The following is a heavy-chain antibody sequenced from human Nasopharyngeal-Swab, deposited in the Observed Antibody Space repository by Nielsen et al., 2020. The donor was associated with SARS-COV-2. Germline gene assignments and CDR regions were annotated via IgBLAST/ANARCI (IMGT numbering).Heavy chain of an antibody. V-gene: IGHV3-13*01. J-gene: IGHJ4*02. Sequence: GESLKISCAASGFTFSSYDMHWVRQATGKGLEWVSAIGTAGDTYYPGPVKGRFTISRENAKNSLYLQMNSLRAGDTAVYYCARAIRGGYDILTGYYNTDYYFDYWGQGTLVTVSS. CDR1: GFTFSSYD. D-gene: IGHD3-9*01. CDR3: ARAIRGGYDILTGYYNTDYYFDY. CDR2: IGTAGDT.